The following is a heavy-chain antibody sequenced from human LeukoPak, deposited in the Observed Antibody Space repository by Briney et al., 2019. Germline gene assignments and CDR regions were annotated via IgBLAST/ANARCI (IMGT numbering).Heavy chain of an antibody. CDR1: GLTFSIYW. D-gene: IGHD6-13*01. Sequence: PGGSLRLSCAASGLTFSIYWMRWVRQAPGKGLVWVSRISPDGSSTYYADSAKGRFHICRDNSKNSLSLQMNCLRTEDTALYYCAKDIGPGEAGAGTGYFQHWGQGTLVTVSS. CDR3: AKDIGPGEAGAGTGYFQH. CDR2: ISPDGSST. J-gene: IGHJ1*01. V-gene: IGHV3-43*02.